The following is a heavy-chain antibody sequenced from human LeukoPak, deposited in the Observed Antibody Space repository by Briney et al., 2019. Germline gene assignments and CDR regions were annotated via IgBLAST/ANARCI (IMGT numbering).Heavy chain of an antibody. CDR3: ARTDRNYYMDV. Sequence: GGSLRLSCAASGFTFSSYEMNWVRQAPGKGLEWVSYISSSGSTIYYADSVKGRFTISRDNARKSLYLQMNSLRADDTAVYYCARTDRNYYMDVWGKGTTVTVSS. CDR1: GFTFSSYE. CDR2: ISSSGSTI. V-gene: IGHV3-48*03. J-gene: IGHJ6*03.